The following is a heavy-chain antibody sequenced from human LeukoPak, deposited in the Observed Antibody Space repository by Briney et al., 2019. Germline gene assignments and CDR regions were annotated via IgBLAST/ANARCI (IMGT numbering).Heavy chain of an antibody. V-gene: IGHV3-21*01. CDR2: ISSSSSYI. CDR1: GFTFSSYS. J-gene: IGHJ4*02. D-gene: IGHD4-17*01. CDR3: ARDSGRGDYVFDY. Sequence: GGSLRLSCAASGFTFSSYSMNWVRQAPGKGLEWVSSISSSSSYIYYADSVKGRFTISRDNAKNSLYLQMNSLRAEDTAVYYCARDSGRGDYVFDYWGQGTLVTVSS.